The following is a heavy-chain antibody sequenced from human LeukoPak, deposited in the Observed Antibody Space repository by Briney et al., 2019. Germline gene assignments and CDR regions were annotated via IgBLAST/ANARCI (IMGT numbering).Heavy chain of an antibody. J-gene: IGHJ5*02. V-gene: IGHV3-30*18. CDR1: GFTFSSYG. CDR3: AKVSGSYPQNWFDP. Sequence: GGSLRLSCAASGFTFSSYGMHWVRQAPGKGLEWVAVISYDGSNKYYADSVKGRFTISRDNSKNTLYLQMNSLRAEDTAVYYCAKVSGSYPQNWFDPWAREPWSPSPQ. CDR2: ISYDGSNK. D-gene: IGHD1-26*01.